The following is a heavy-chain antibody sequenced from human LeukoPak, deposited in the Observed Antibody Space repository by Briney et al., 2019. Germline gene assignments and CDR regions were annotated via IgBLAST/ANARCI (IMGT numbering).Heavy chain of an antibody. J-gene: IGHJ4*02. CDR1: GGTFSSYA. V-gene: IGHV1-69*05. CDR3: ARDRKQYSYGRTHYFDY. CDR2: IIPIFGTA. Sequence: SVKVSCKASGGTFSSYAISWVRQAPGQGLEWMGGIIPIFGTANYAQKFQGRVTITTDESTSTAYMELSSLRSEDTAVYYCARDRKQYSYGRTHYFDYWGQGTLVTVSS. D-gene: IGHD5-18*01.